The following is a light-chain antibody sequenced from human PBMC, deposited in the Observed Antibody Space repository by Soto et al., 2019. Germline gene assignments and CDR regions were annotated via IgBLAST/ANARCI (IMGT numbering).Light chain of an antibody. Sequence: EIVLTQSPATLSLSPGERATLSCRASQSVSSYLAWYQQKPGQAPRLLIYDASNRATSIPARFSGSGSGTDFTLTISSLEPEDFAVYYCQQRSNWPTFGGGTKWIS. J-gene: IGKJ4*01. CDR1: QSVSSY. CDR3: QQRSNWPT. V-gene: IGKV3-11*01. CDR2: DAS.